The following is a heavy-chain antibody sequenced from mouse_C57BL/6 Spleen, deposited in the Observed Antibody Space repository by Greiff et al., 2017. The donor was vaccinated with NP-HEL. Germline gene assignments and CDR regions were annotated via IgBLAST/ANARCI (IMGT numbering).Heavy chain of an antibody. D-gene: IGHD1-2*01. Sequence: VQLQQSGAELVKPGASVKMSCKASGYTFTSYWITWVKQRPGQGLEWIGDIYPGSGSTNYNEKFKSKATLTVDTSSSTAYMQLSSLTSEDSAVYYCARGVYDGPHYYAMDYWGQRTSVTVSS. CDR2: IYPGSGST. CDR1: GYTFTSYW. CDR3: ARGVYDGPHYYAMDY. J-gene: IGHJ4*01. V-gene: IGHV1-55*01.